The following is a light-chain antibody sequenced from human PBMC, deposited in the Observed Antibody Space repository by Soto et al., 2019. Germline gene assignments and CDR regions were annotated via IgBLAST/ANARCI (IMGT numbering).Light chain of an antibody. CDR3: SSYTSSSTYV. CDR1: SSDVGGYNY. CDR2: DVS. J-gene: IGLJ1*01. V-gene: IGLV2-14*01. Sequence: QSVLTQPASVSGSPGQSITSSCTGTSSDVGGYNYVSWYQQHPGKAPKLMIYDVSNRPSGVSNRFSGSKSGNTASLTISGLQAEYEADYYCSSYTSSSTYVFGTQTKVTV.